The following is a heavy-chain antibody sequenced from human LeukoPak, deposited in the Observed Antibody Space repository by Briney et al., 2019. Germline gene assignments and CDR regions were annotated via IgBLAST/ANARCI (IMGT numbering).Heavy chain of an antibody. CDR1: GFTFSNAW. D-gene: IGHD6-13*01. Sequence: GGSLRLSCAASGFTFSNAWMSWVRQAPGKGLEWVSYISISGTTTNYADSVKGRFTISRDDARNSLYLQMNSLTAEDTAVYYCAKDILAAGLFFDYWGQGTLVTVSS. CDR3: AKDILAAGLFFDY. V-gene: IGHV3-11*01. J-gene: IGHJ4*02. CDR2: ISISGTTT.